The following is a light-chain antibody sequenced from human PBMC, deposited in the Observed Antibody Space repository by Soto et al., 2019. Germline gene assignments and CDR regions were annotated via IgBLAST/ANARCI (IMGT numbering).Light chain of an antibody. J-gene: IGKJ5*01. CDR3: QQYNYWPIT. V-gene: IGKV3-15*01. CDR2: GAS. Sequence: EVVMTQSPATLSVSPGERVTLSCRSSQSVADNLAWFQQKPGQGPRVLIYGASTRATGIPARFSGSGSETDFTLTVSSLRSEDSAVYYCQQYNYWPITFGQGIRLEI. CDR1: QSVADN.